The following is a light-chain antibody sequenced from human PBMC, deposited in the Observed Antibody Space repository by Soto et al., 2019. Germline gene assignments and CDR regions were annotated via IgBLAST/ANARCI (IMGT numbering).Light chain of an antibody. CDR1: QGISSA. CDR2: GAS. CDR3: QQYKNWPLT. J-gene: IGKJ4*01. Sequence: EIVMTQSPATRSVAPGERATLSCRASQGISSALAWYQQKPGQAPRLLVYGASTRATGLPARFSGSGSGTEFTLTISSLQSEDFAIYYCQQYKNWPLTFGGGTKVEIK. V-gene: IGKV3-15*01.